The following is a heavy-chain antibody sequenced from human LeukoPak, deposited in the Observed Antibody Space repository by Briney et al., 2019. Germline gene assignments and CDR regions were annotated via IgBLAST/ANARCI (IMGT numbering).Heavy chain of an antibody. D-gene: IGHD6-25*01. CDR3: ARRTDSGWKWFDP. Sequence: GPLKISCKGSGYTFTSNWIGWVRQMPGKGLEWMGVIHPGEYERRYSPSFEGQVTISADKSISTAYMQWSSLKASDTAMYYCARRTDSGWKWFDPWGQGTLVTVSS. CDR2: IHPGEYER. CDR1: GYTFTSNW. V-gene: IGHV5-51*01. J-gene: IGHJ5*02.